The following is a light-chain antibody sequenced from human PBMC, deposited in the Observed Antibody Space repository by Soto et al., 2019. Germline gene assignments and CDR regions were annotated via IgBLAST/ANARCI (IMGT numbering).Light chain of an antibody. V-gene: IGKV3-20*01. CDR2: GAT. J-gene: IGKJ5*01. CDR3: QQYNNWPPIT. Sequence: EIVLTQSPGTLSLSPGERATLSCRASHSVTSDYLAWYQQKPGQAPRLLIYGATKRATGIPDRFSGSGSGTDFTLTISSLQSEDFAVYYCQQYNNWPPITFGQGTRLEI. CDR1: HSVTSDY.